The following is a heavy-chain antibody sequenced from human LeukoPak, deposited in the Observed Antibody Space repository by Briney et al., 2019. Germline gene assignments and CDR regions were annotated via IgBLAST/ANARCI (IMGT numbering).Heavy chain of an antibody. CDR1: GFTFSSYA. CDR2: ISYDGSNK. J-gene: IGHJ4*02. D-gene: IGHD2-2*01. V-gene: IGHV3-30*01. CDR3: ARDDSNPYCSSTSCHGGIDY. Sequence: GRSLRLSCAASGFTFSSYAMHWVRQAPGKGLEGVAVISYDGSNKYYADSVKGRFTISRDNSKNTLYLQMNSLRAEDTAVYYCARDDSNPYCSSTSCHGGIDYWGQGTLVTVSS.